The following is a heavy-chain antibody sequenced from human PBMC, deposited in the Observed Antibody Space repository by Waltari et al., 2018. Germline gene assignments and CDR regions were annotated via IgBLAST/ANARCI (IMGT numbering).Heavy chain of an antibody. CDR1: GGSISSGTCY. J-gene: IGHJ4*02. CDR3: ARYYFGSGSSHFDY. D-gene: IGHD3-10*01. CDR2: IYYRGNT. Sequence: QLQLQESGPGLVKPSETLSLTCTVSGGSISSGTCYWAWIRQPPGKGLEWIGNIYYRGNTYYRQSLKSRVTISVDTSKNQFSLKLSSVTAADTAVYYCARYYFGSGSSHFDYWGQGTLRTVSS. V-gene: IGHV4-39*01.